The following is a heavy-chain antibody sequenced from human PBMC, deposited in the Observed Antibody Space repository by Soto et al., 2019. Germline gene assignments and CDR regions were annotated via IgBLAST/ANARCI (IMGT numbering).Heavy chain of an antibody. Sequence: PSETLSHTCAVYGGSVSGSFWSWIRQPPGKGLEWIGEINHSGTTSYSPSLESRVTTSIDTSKNQFSLRMSSVTAADTAIYYCARRYCSDSYCSYFDYWGRGTLVTVSS. CDR3: ARRYCSDSYCSYFDY. V-gene: IGHV4-34*01. J-gene: IGHJ4*02. CDR1: GGSVSGSF. CDR2: INHSGTT. D-gene: IGHD2-15*01.